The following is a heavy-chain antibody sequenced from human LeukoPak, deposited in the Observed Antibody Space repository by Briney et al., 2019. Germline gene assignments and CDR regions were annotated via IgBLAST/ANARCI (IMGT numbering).Heavy chain of an antibody. J-gene: IGHJ3*02. Sequence: GESLKISCKGSGYSFTSYWLGWVRQMPGKGLEWMGIIYPGDSDTRYSPSFQGQVTISADKSISTAYLQWSSLKASDTAMYYCAMNYYDSSGYLGTDAFDIWGQGTMVTVSS. CDR2: IYPGDSDT. D-gene: IGHD3-22*01. CDR3: AMNYYDSSGYLGTDAFDI. V-gene: IGHV5-51*01. CDR1: GYSFTSYW.